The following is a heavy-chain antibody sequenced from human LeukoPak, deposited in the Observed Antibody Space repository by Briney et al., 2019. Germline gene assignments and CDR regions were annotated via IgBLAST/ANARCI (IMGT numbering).Heavy chain of an antibody. J-gene: IGHJ5*01. D-gene: IGHD4-11*01. CDR3: ARSVLSLDYLFDS. CDR2: IYNSGIT. CDR1: GGSISGYY. V-gene: IGHV4-59*08. Sequence: PSETLSLTCTVPGGSISGYYWTWIRQLPGKGLEWIGYIYNSGITNYNPSLKSRVTVSVDTSKNQFSLRLTSVTAADTAVYYCARSVLSLDYLFDSWGHGTLVTVSS.